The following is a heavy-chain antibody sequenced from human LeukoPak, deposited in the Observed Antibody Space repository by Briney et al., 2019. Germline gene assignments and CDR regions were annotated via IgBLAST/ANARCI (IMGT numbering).Heavy chain of an antibody. V-gene: IGHV4-59*01. Sequence: PSETLSLTCTVSGGSISSYYWSWIRQPPGKGLEWIGYIYYSGSTNYNPSLKSRVTISVDTSKNQFSLKLSSVTAADTAVYYCASLVVPAAKDYYFDYWGQGTLVTVSS. J-gene: IGHJ4*02. CDR2: IYYSGST. CDR1: GGSISSYY. D-gene: IGHD2-2*01. CDR3: ASLVVPAAKDYYFDY.